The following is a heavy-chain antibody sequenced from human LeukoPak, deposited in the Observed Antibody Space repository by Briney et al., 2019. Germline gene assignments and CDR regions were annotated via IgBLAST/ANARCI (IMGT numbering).Heavy chain of an antibody. J-gene: IGHJ5*02. CDR1: GYTFTGYY. CDR2: INPNSGGT. V-gene: IGHV1-2*02. CDR3: ARDHKYCSSTSCFGPYNWFDP. Sequence: GASVKVSCKASGYTFTGYYMHWVRQAPGQGLEWMGWINPNSGGTNYARKFQGRVTMTRDTSISTAYMELSRLRSDDTAVYYCARDHKYCSSTSCFGPYNWFDPWGQGTLVTVSS. D-gene: IGHD2-2*01.